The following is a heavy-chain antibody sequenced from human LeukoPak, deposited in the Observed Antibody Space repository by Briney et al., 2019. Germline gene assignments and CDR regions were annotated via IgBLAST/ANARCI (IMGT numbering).Heavy chain of an antibody. CDR2: INPNSGGT. CDR1: GYTFTGYY. CDR3: ARDLASSSRTYYYYGMDD. J-gene: IGHJ6*02. V-gene: IGHV1-2*02. D-gene: IGHD6-13*01. Sequence: ASVKVSCKASGYTFTGYYMHWVRQAPGQGLEWMGWINPNSGGTNYAQKFQGRVTMTRDTSISTAYMELSRLRSDGTAVYYCARDLASSSRTYYYYGMDDWGQGTTVTVSS.